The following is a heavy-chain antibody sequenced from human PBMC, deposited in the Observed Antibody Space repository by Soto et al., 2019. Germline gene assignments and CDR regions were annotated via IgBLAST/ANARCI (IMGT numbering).Heavy chain of an antibody. CDR3: ARPEGAVCSSTSCYGNWFDP. J-gene: IGHJ5*02. D-gene: IGHD2-2*01. CDR1: GGYSGGFD. CDR2: IYYSGCT. Sequence: PSVTLRVPWSVVGGYSGGFDWGRILKNPGKGLEWIGSIYYSGCTYYNPSLKSRVTKSVDTSKNQFSLKLSSVTAADTAVYYCARPEGAVCSSTSCYGNWFDPWGQGTLVTVSS. V-gene: IGHV4-39*01.